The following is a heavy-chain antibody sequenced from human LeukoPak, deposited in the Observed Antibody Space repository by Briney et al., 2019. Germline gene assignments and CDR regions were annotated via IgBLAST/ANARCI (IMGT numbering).Heavy chain of an antibody. CDR3: ATVSEY. CDR2: INNDGTAT. Sequence: GGSLRLSCAASGFTFNYFWMHWVRQVPGKGPGWVSGINNDGTATYYADSVKGRFTISRDNAKNTVSLQMNGLRPEDTSVYFCATVSEYWGQGTLVTVSS. CDR1: GFTFNYFW. J-gene: IGHJ4*02. V-gene: IGHV3-74*01.